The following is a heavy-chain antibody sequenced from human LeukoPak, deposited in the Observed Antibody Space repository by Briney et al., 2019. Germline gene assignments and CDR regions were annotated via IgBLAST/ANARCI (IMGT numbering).Heavy chain of an antibody. CDR3: ARVLGPNSGSYQRFDY. Sequence: SETLSLTCSVSGGSISNSRYYWGWLRQPPGKGLEWNGSIFYSGATNSNPSLRSRLTISVDTSKNQFSLNLSSVNGADTAVYYCARVLGPNSGSYQRFDYWGQGTLVTVSS. D-gene: IGHD1-26*01. CDR1: GGSISNSRYY. J-gene: IGHJ4*02. V-gene: IGHV4-39*07. CDR2: IFYSGAT.